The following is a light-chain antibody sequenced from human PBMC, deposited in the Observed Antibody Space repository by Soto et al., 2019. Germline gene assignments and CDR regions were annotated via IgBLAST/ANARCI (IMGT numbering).Light chain of an antibody. J-gene: IGKJ3*01. CDR3: QQCSGT. CDR1: QSVSSY. V-gene: IGKV3-11*01. CDR2: DAS. Sequence: EIVLTQSPATLSLSPGERATLSCRASQSVSSYLAWYQQKPGQAPRLLIYDASNRATGIPARFSGSGSGTNFTLTISSLEPEDFAVYYSQQCSGTFAPETGVDIK.